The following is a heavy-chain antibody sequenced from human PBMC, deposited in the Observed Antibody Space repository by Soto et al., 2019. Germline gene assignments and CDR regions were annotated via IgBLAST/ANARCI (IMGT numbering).Heavy chain of an antibody. CDR2: ISRSGRPI. CDR1: GFTLSSYE. CDR3: ARVYADYLRDACDI. J-gene: IGHJ3*02. Sequence: EAQLVESGGGLVQPGGSLRLSCAAFGFTLSSYEMDWVRQAPGKGLEWVSHISRSGRPIYYADSVKGRFTIARDNAKNSVYLHMNSLRAEDTAIYYCARVYADYLRDACDIWGQGTMVSVSS. D-gene: IGHD4-17*01. V-gene: IGHV3-48*03.